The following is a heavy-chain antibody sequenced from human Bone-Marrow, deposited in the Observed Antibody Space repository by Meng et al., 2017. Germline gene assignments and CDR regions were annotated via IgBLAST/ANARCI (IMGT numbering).Heavy chain of an antibody. CDR1: GGSISSSSYY. CDR2: IYYTGRT. D-gene: IGHD3-22*01. Sequence: QLQLQESGPGLVKPSENLSRTCTGSGGSISSSSYYWGWIRQPPGKGLEWIGSIYYTGRTYYNPSLKSRVTISVDTSKNQFSLKLSSVTAADTAVYYCARREYYYDSSGYYGAGFDYWGQGTLVTVSS. J-gene: IGHJ4*02. V-gene: IGHV4-39*01. CDR3: ARREYYYDSSGYYGAGFDY.